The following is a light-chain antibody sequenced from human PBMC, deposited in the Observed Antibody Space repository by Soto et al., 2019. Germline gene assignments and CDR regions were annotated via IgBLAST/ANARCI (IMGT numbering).Light chain of an antibody. Sequence: DIQMTQSPSSLSASIGDRVTITCRASQTIRNYLNWYQQKPGQAPKLLIFGASSLQSGVPSRFSVSESGTDFPLTISSLQPEDFATYCCQKTYSAPRTFGQGTKLEIK. V-gene: IGKV1-39*01. CDR3: QKTYSAPRT. CDR2: GAS. CDR1: QTIRNY. J-gene: IGKJ2*01.